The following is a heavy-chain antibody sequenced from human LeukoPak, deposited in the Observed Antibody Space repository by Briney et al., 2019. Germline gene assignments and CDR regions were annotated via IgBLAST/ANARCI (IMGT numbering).Heavy chain of an antibody. Sequence: PGGSLRLSCGASGFTFSRYWMSWVRQAPGKGLEWVANIKQDGSEKHYVDSVKGRFTISRDNAENSLFLQMNNLRAEDTAIYYCVNYDTTTSQSDYWGQGTLVTVSS. CDR1: GFTFSRYW. J-gene: IGHJ4*02. V-gene: IGHV3-7*01. CDR2: IKQDGSEK. D-gene: IGHD1-26*01. CDR3: VNYDTTTSQSDY.